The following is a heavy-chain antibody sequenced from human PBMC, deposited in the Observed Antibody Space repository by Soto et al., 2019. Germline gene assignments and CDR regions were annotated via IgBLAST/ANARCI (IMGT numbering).Heavy chain of an antibody. CDR2: ISGSGGST. V-gene: IGHV3-23*01. CDR1: GFTFSSYA. D-gene: IGHD3-3*01. J-gene: IGHJ6*02. Sequence: AGGSLRLSCAASGFTFSSYAMSWVRQAPGKGLEWVSAISGSGGSTYYADSVKGRFTISRDNSKNTLYLQMNSLRAEDTAVYYCAKSNYDFWSGYYPIYGMDVWGQGTTVTVSS. CDR3: AKSNYDFWSGYYPIYGMDV.